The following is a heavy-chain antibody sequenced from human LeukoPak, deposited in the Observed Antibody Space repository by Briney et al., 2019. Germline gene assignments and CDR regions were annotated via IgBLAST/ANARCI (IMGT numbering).Heavy chain of an antibody. D-gene: IGHD3-22*01. CDR1: GGSISSSSYY. CDR3: ARTADSSGYYYYYYYMDV. V-gene: IGHV4-39*07. CDR2: IYYSGST. Sequence: SETLSLTCTVSGGSISSSSYYWGWIRQPPGKGLECIGSIYYSGSTYYNPSLKSRVTISVDTSKNQFSLKLSSVTAADTAVYYCARTADSSGYYYYYYYMDVWGKGTTVTVSS. J-gene: IGHJ6*03.